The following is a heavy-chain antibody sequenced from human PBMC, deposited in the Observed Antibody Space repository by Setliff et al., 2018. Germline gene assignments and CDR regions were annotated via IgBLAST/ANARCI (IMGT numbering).Heavy chain of an antibody. CDR3: ARDGYPGTS. CDR1: GFSFSDYY. Sequence: GGSLRLSCAASGFSFSDYYMSWIRQAPGKGLEWVSYITSSGTTTFYTDSVKGRFAISRDNARNSLYLQMNSLRVEDTAVYYCARDGYPGTSWGQGTLVTVSS. V-gene: IGHV3-11*01. J-gene: IGHJ5*02. CDR2: ITSSGTTT. D-gene: IGHD2-2*03.